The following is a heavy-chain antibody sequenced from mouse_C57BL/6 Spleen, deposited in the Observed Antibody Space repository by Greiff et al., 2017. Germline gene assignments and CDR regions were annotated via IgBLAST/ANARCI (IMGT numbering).Heavy chain of an antibody. CDR2: IDPSDSYT. CDR3: ARPDGDYEFAWFAY. Sequence: VQLQQPGAELVKPGASVKLSCKASGYTFTSYWMQWVKQRPGQGLEWIGEIDPSDSYTNYNQKFKGKATLTVDTTSSTAYMQLSSLTSEDSAVYSCARPDGDYEFAWFAYWGQGTLVTVSA. CDR1: GYTFTSYW. J-gene: IGHJ3*01. D-gene: IGHD2-13*01. V-gene: IGHV1-50*01.